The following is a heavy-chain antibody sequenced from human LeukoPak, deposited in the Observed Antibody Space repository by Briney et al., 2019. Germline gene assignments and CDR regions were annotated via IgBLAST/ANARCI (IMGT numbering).Heavy chain of an antibody. D-gene: IGHD2-2*01. Sequence: KSSETLSLTCAVSGGSISSSSYYWGWIRQPPGKGLEWIGSIYYSGSTYYNPSLKSRVTISVDTSKNQFSLKLSSVTAADTAVYYCARFVVVPAAMGDYWGQGTLVTVSS. CDR2: IYYSGST. CDR3: ARFVVVPAAMGDY. V-gene: IGHV4-39*07. CDR1: GGSISSSSYY. J-gene: IGHJ4*02.